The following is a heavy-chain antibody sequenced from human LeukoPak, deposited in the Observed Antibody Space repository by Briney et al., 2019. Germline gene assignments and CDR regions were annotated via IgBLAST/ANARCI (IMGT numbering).Heavy chain of an antibody. Sequence: SETLSLTCTVSGGSNISYYWSWIRQPPGKGLEWIGYIYYSGSTNYNPSLKSRVTISVDTSKNQFSLKLSSVTAADTAVYYCARLGYSYAYYYHMDVWGKGTTVTVSS. CDR3: ARLGYSYAYYYHMDV. V-gene: IGHV4-59*01. CDR2: IYYSGST. J-gene: IGHJ6*03. CDR1: GGSNISYY. D-gene: IGHD5-18*01.